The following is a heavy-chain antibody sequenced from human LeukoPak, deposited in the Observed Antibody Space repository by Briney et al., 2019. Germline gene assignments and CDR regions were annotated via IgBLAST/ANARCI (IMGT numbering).Heavy chain of an antibody. CDR3: AKVYFGVVIIYAFDI. V-gene: IGHV3-48*04. Sequence: GGSLRLSCAASGITFSSYSMNWVRQAPGKGLEWVSYISSSSSTIYYADSVKGRFTISRDNAKNSLYLQMNSLRAEDTAVYYCAKVYFGVVIIYAFDIWGQGTMVTVSS. J-gene: IGHJ3*02. D-gene: IGHD3-3*01. CDR1: GITFSSYS. CDR2: ISSSSSTI.